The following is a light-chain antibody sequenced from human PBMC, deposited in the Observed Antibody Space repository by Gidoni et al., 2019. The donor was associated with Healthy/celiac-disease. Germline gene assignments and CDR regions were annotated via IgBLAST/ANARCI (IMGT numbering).Light chain of an antibody. J-gene: IGKJ4*01. CDR1: QIINSY. CDR2: AAS. V-gene: IGKV1-39*01. CDR3: QQSYSTPLT. Sequence: DIQITHSPSSLSASIGDRVTITCRESQIINSYLNWYQLKPGKAPKLLIYAASSLQSGVPSRFSGSGSGTDFTLTISSLQPEDFSTYYCQQSYSTPLTFGGGTKVEIK.